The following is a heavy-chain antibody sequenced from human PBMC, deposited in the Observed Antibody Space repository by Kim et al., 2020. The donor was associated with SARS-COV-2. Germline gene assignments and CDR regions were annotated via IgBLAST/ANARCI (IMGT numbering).Heavy chain of an antibody. J-gene: IGHJ5*02. CDR1: GYTFTSYY. Sequence: ASVKVSCKASGYTFTSYYMHWVRQAPGQGLEWMGIINPSGGSTSYAQKFQGRVTMTRDTSTSTVYMELSSLRAEDTAVYYCALVGAQQGWFDPWGQGTLVTVSS. CDR3: ALVGAQQGWFDP. CDR2: INPSGGST. D-gene: IGHD2-15*01. V-gene: IGHV1-46*01.